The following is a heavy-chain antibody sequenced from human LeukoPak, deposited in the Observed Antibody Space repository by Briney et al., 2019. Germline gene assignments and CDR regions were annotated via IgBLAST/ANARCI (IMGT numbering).Heavy chain of an antibody. V-gene: IGHV3-23*01. CDR1: GFTFSRYP. D-gene: IGHD4-11*01. J-gene: IGHJ5*02. CDR3: AEDLTLHTVSS. CDR2: ISGSGGST. Sequence: PGGSLRLSCSASGFTFSRYPMHWVRQAPGKGLEWVSAISGSGGSTYYADSVKGRFTISRDNSKNTLYLQMNSLRAEDTALYYCAEDLTLHTVSSWGQGTLVTVSS.